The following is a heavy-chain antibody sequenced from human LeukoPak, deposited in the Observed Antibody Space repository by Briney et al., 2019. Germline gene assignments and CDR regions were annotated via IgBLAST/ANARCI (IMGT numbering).Heavy chain of an antibody. D-gene: IGHD1-26*01. Sequence: PSETLSLTCAVYGGSFSGYYWSWIRQPPGKGLEWIGEINHSGSTNYNPSLKSRVTISVDTSKNQFSLKLSSVTAADTAVYYCARRPDLYSGSYYHNWFDPWGQGTLVTVSS. CDR3: ARRPDLYSGSYYHNWFDP. V-gene: IGHV4-34*01. J-gene: IGHJ5*02. CDR2: INHSGST. CDR1: GGSFSGYY.